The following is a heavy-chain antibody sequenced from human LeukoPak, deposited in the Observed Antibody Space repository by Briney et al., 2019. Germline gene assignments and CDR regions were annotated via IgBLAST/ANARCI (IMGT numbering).Heavy chain of an antibody. CDR3: ARDGYYDSSGDHAFDI. CDR2: IIPIFGTA. J-gene: IGHJ3*02. Sequence: ASVKVSCKASGFTFSSYDISWVRQAPGQGLEWMGGIIPIFGTANYAQKFQGRVTITADKSTSTAYMELSSLRSEDTAVYYCARDGYYDSSGDHAFDIWGQGTMVTVSS. V-gene: IGHV1-69*06. CDR1: GFTFSSYD. D-gene: IGHD3-22*01.